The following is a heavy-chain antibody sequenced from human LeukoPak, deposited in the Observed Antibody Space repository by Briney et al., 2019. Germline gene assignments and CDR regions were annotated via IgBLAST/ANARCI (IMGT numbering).Heavy chain of an antibody. V-gene: IGHV3-30*02. Sequence: GGSLRLSCAASGFTFSSYGIHWVRQAPGKGLEWVAFIRYDGSNKYYADSVKGRFTISRDNSKNTLYLQMNSLRAEDTAVYYCARANYDFWSGYLDYWGQGTLVTVSS. J-gene: IGHJ4*02. CDR1: GFTFSSYG. CDR2: IRYDGSNK. CDR3: ARANYDFWSGYLDY. D-gene: IGHD3-3*01.